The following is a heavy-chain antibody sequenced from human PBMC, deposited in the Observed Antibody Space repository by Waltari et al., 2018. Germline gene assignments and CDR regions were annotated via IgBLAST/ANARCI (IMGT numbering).Heavy chain of an antibody. V-gene: IGHV3-64D*08. CDR3: VKGKEVAGNDS. CDR1: GFRFRKFA. D-gene: IGHD6-19*01. J-gene: IGHJ4*02. Sequence: QLVEFGGGLVQRGGALGLSCSASGFRFRKFAMHWVRQGPGKGLEYVSTISSNGGNTYYADSVKDRFTISRDNSKNSLYLQMSNLRPEDTALYYCVKGKEVAGNDSWGQGAPVTVSS. CDR2: ISSNGGNT.